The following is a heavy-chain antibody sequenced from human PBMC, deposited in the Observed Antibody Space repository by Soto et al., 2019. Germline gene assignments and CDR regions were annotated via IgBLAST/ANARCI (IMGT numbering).Heavy chain of an antibody. Sequence: VQLVESGGGVVQPGRSLRLSCAASGFTFSSYAMHWVRQAPGKGLEWVAVISYDGSNKYYADSVKGRFTISRDNSKNTLYLQMNSLRAEDTAVYYCARDFGSGSENYYYGMDVWGQGTTVTVSS. CDR2: ISYDGSNK. J-gene: IGHJ6*02. CDR1: GFTFSSYA. V-gene: IGHV3-30-3*01. D-gene: IGHD3-22*01. CDR3: ARDFGSGSENYYYGMDV.